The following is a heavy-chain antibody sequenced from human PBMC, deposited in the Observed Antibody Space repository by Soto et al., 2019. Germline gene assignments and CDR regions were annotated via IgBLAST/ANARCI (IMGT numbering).Heavy chain of an antibody. CDR2: IYKSTTT. V-gene: IGHV4-30-4*01. J-gene: IGHJ5*01. Sequence: QVHLLESGPGLVKPSQTLSLTCSVSGDSISTVDYFLAWIRQPPGQALEYIGYIYKSTTTYYKPSFESRVAISLDTLKSQFSLEVTSVTAAVTAVYFCARGRYFLTGRCFPNLFDSWGEGTLVTVPS. CDR3: ARGRYFLTGRCFPNLFDS. CDR1: GDSISTVDYF. D-gene: IGHD3-9*01.